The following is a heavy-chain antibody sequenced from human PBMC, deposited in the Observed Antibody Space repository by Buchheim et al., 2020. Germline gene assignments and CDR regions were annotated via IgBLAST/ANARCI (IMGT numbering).Heavy chain of an antibody. D-gene: IGHD5-18*01. CDR2: ISYDGSNK. V-gene: IGHV3-30-3*01. CDR3: ARDGRAYSYGCVQN. J-gene: IGHJ1*01. Sequence: QVQLVESGGGVVQPGRSLRLSCAASGFTFSSYAMHWVRQAPGKGLEWVAVISYDGSNKYYADSVKGRFTISRDNSQNTLYLQMNSLRAEDTAVYYCARDGRAYSYGCVQNWGQGTL. CDR1: GFTFSSYA.